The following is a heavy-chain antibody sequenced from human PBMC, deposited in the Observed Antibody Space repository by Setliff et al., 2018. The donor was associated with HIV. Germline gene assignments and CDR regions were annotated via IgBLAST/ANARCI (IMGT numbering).Heavy chain of an antibody. J-gene: IGHJ6*03. CDR1: GGSISSGGYY. CDR3: ARDRKVRESGYMDV. Sequence: SETLSLTCTVSGGSISSGGYYWSWIRQHPGKGLEWIGYIYYSGSTYYKPSLKSRVTISVDTSKNQFSLKLSSVTAADTAIYYCARDRKVRESGYMDVWGKGTTVTVSS. V-gene: IGHV4-31*03. CDR2: IYYSGST. D-gene: IGHD3-10*01.